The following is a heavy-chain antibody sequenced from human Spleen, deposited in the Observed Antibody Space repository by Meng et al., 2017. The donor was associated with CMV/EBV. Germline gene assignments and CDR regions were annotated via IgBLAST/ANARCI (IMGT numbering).Heavy chain of an antibody. D-gene: IGHD3-22*01. CDR3: ARDGPLWDIYYEYYYGMDV. CDR1: GYTFTIYG. CDR2: INPYNGTT. J-gene: IGHJ6*02. V-gene: IGHV1-18*01. Sequence: ASVKVSCKVSGYTFTIYGVSWVRQAPGQGLKWMGWINPYNGTTKYAQKFQGRVTMTTDTSTSTVYMELRSLRSDDTAVYYCARDGPLWDIYYEYYYGMDVWGQGTTVTVSS.